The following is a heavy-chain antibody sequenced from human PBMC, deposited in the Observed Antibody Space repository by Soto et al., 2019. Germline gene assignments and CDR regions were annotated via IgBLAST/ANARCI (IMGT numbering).Heavy chain of an antibody. CDR2: INKSGGST. D-gene: IGHD1-1*01. Sequence: AGSLRLSFAASGFTFSSFAMSWVRQAPGKGLEWVSTINKSGGSTYYADSVKGRFTISRDNSKNMLFLQINGLRAEDTAVYYCAKDPPTTGTTFDYWGRGTLVTVSS. CDR1: GFTFSSFA. V-gene: IGHV3-23*01. J-gene: IGHJ4*02. CDR3: AKDPPTTGTTFDY.